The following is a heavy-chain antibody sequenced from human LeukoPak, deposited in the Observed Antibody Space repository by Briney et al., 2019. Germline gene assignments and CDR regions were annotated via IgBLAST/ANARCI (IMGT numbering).Heavy chain of an antibody. J-gene: IGHJ4*02. D-gene: IGHD6-13*01. Sequence: GGSLRLSCAASGFTFISYAMSWVRQAPGKGLEWVSIISGSGVSTYYADSVEGRFTISRDNSKNTLYLQMNRLRAEDTAVYYCAKHLGYSSSHTDYWGQGTLVTVSP. V-gene: IGHV3-23*01. CDR2: ISGSGVST. CDR1: GFTFISYA. CDR3: AKHLGYSSSHTDY.